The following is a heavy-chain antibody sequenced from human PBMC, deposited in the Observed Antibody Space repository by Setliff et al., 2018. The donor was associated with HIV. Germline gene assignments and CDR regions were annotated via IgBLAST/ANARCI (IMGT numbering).Heavy chain of an antibody. J-gene: IGHJ5*02. CDR2: IYYSGST. D-gene: IGHD3-16*01. V-gene: IGHV4-39*07. CDR3: TRVGTYGVGGWFDP. CDR1: GGSISSSTYY. Sequence: PSETLSLTCTVSGGSISSSTYYWGWIRQPPGKGLEWIGSIYYSGSTYYNPSLKSRATISVDTSKNQFSLKLSSVTAADTARYYCTRVGTYGVGGWFDPWGQGSLVTVSS.